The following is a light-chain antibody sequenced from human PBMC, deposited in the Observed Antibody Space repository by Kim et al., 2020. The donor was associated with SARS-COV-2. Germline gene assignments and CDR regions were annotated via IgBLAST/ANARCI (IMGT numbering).Light chain of an antibody. V-gene: IGKV1-5*03. CDR3: QQYDSHPWP. Sequence: DLQVTQSPSTLSASIGDKVTITCRASHNICNSLAWFQQKFGRAPSLLIHKASSLESKVPSRFTGAGSGTEFTLTITSLQPDDFANYYLQQYDSHPWPFGPGTNVDIK. CDR2: KAS. CDR1: HNICNS. J-gene: IGKJ3*01.